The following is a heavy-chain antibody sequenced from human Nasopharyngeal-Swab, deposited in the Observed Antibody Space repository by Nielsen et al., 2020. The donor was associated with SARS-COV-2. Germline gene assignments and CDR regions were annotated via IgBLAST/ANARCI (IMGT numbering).Heavy chain of an antibody. CDR1: GFTFSSYA. D-gene: IGHD3-22*01. J-gene: IGHJ4*02. CDR3: ARETYYYDSSGPAFDY. V-gene: IGHV3-23*01. CDR2: ISYTGGRT. Sequence: GESLKISCATSGFTFSSYAMSWVRQAPGKGLEWVSAISYTGGRTYYADSVKGRFTISRDNAKNSLYLQMNSLRAEDTAVYYCARETYYYDSSGPAFDYWGQGTLVTVSS.